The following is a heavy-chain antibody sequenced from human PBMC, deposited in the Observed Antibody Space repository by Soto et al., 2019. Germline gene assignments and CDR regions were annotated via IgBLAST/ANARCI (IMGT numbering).Heavy chain of an antibody. V-gene: IGHV1-69*13. CDR3: ARSPPHQFYYDSSGPFAFDI. Sequence: SVKVSCKASGGTFSSYAISWVRQAPGQGLEWMGGIIPILGTANYAQKFQGRVTITADESTSTAYMELSSLRSEDTAVYYCARSPPHQFYYDSSGPFAFDIWGQGTMVTVSS. J-gene: IGHJ3*02. CDR2: IIPILGTA. D-gene: IGHD3-22*01. CDR1: GGTFSSYA.